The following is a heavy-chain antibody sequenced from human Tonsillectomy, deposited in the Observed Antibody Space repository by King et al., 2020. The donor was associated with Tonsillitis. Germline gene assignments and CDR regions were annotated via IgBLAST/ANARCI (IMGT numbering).Heavy chain of an antibody. CDR1: GFTISSHW. J-gene: IGHJ4*02. Sequence: VQLVESGGGLGQPGGSLRLSCAASGFTISSHWRHWVRQAPGKGLVWVSRINSDGSSTSYADPVKGRFTISGENAKHKLYLKMNSLRDEDTALYYCARETTGDYALDYWGQGTLATVSS. D-gene: IGHD4-17*01. V-gene: IGHV3-74*01. CDR3: ARETTGDYALDY. CDR2: INSDGSST.